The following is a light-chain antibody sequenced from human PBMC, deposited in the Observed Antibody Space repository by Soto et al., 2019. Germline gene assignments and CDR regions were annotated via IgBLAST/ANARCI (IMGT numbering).Light chain of an antibody. CDR2: RNN. CDR1: SSNIGSNY. CDR3: AAWDDSLSGDV. Sequence: QSVLTQPPSASGTPGQRVTISCSGSSSNIGSNYVYWYQQVPGTAPKLLIYRNNQRPSGVPDRFSCSKSGTSASLAISGLQSEDEVDYSCAAWDDSLSGDVFGTGTKLTVL. J-gene: IGLJ1*01. V-gene: IGLV1-47*01.